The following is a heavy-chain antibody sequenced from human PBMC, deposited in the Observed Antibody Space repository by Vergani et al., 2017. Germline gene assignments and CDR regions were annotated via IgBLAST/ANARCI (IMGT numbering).Heavy chain of an antibody. D-gene: IGHD2-15*01. J-gene: IGHJ4*02. CDR1: GGSISSHY. CDR2: IYYSGST. V-gene: IGHV4-59*11. Sequence: QVQLQESGPGLVKPSETLSLTCTVSGGSISSHYWSWIRQPPGKGLEWIGYIYYSGSTNYNPSLKSRVTISVDTSKNQFSLKLSSVTAADTAVYYCARDSGAGSTGDDYWGQGTLVTVSS. CDR3: ARDSGAGSTGDDY.